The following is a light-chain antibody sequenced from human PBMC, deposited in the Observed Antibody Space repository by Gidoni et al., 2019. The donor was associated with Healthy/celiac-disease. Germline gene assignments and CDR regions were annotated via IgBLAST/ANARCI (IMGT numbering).Light chain of an antibody. CDR2: DAS. CDR1: QSISSW. CDR3: QQYNSYSRT. J-gene: IGKJ1*01. Sequence: DIQMTQSPSTLSASVGDRVTITCRARQSISSWLAWYQQKPGKAPKLLIYDASSLESGVPSRFSGSGSESEFTLTISSLQPDDFATYYCQQYNSYSRTFGQGTKVEIK. V-gene: IGKV1-5*01.